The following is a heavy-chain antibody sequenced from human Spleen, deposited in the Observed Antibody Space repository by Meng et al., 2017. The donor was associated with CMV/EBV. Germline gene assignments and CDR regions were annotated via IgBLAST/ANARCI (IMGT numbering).Heavy chain of an antibody. CDR3: ARAYMGFDY. V-gene: IGHV4-61*01. J-gene: IGHJ4*02. D-gene: IGHD3-16*01. CDR1: GDSVSSGSYY. CDR2: IYYSGST. Sequence: GSLRLSCTVSGDSVSSGSYYWTWIRQPPGKGLEWIGYIYYSGSTYNDPSLKSRVTISVDTSKNQFSLKLSSVTAADTAVYYCARAYMGFDYWGQGTLVTVSS.